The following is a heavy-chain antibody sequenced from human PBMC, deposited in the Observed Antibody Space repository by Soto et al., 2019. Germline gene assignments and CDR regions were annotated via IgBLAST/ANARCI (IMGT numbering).Heavy chain of an antibody. CDR1: GFTFSSYA. J-gene: IGHJ4*02. V-gene: IGHV3-30-3*01. D-gene: IGHD6-13*01. CDR2: ISYDGSNK. CDR3: ARDLLSIAAAGMGSWLFY. Sequence: QVQLVESGGGVVQPGRSLRLSCAASGFTFSSYAMQWVRQAPGKGLEWVAVISYDGSNKYYADSVKGRFTISRDNPKNTLYLQMNCLRAEDMAVYYCARDLLSIAAAGMGSWLFYWGQGTLVTVSS.